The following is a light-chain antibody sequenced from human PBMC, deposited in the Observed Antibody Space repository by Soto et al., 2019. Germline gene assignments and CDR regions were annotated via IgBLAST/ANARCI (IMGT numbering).Light chain of an antibody. V-gene: IGLV2-14*01. CDR3: SAYSSGATHVV. CDR2: DVN. J-gene: IGLJ2*01. Sequence: QSALTQPASVSGSPGQSITISCTGTSSDIGGLYNYVSWYQQHPGKAPKLLIYDVNDRPSGVSDRFSGSKSGNTASLTISGLQAEDEAVYFCSAYSSGATHVVFGGGTKSPS. CDR1: SSDIGGLYNY.